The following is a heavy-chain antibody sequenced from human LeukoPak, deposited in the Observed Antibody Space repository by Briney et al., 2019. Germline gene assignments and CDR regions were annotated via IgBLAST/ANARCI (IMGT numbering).Heavy chain of an antibody. CDR2: IYYSGST. J-gene: IGHJ6*03. Sequence: SETLSLTCTVSGGSISNYYWTWIRQPPGKGLEWIGYIYYSGSTNYNPSFKSRVTISVDTSKNQFSLKLSSVTAADTAVYYCARSSVPYYYYNYYMDVWGKGTTVTVSS. CDR1: GGSISNYY. V-gene: IGHV4-59*01. D-gene: IGHD3-22*01. CDR3: ARSSVPYYYYNYYMDV.